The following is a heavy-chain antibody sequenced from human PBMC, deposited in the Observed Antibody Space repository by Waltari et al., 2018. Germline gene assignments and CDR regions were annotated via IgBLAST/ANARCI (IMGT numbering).Heavy chain of an antibody. J-gene: IGHJ6*03. CDR2: ISSNGGST. V-gene: IGHV3-64*01. D-gene: IGHD5-12*01. Sequence: EVQLVESGGGLVQPGGSLRLSCAASGFTFSSYDMHWFRQATGQGLEYVSAISSNGGSTYYANSVKGRFTSSRDNSKNTLYLQMGSLRAEDMAVYYCARDGAATTYYYYYYYMDVWGKGTTVTVSS. CDR3: ARDGAATTYYYYYYYMDV. CDR1: GFTFSSYD.